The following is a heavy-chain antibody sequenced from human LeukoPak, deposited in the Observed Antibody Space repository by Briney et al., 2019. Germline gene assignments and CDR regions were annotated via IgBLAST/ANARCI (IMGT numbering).Heavy chain of an antibody. Sequence: SGTLSLTCTVSGGSISSYYWSWVRQPPSKGLEWIGYFYYSGSTNYNPSLKSRVTISVDTSKNQFSLKLSSVTAADTAVYYCARQEGIAAARGYMDVWGKGTTVTVSS. D-gene: IGHD6-13*01. J-gene: IGHJ6*03. V-gene: IGHV4-59*08. CDR3: ARQEGIAAARGYMDV. CDR1: GGSISSYY. CDR2: FYYSGST.